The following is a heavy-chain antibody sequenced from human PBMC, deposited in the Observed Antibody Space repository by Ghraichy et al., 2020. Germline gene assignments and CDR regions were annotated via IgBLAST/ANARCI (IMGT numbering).Heavy chain of an antibody. D-gene: IGHD6-19*01. CDR2: IYYSGNT. Sequence: SETLSLTCSVSGGSMTTNHWSWLRQPPGKGPEWIGYIYYSGNTNYSPSLKSRVTISADTSKNQFSLRLTSVTAADTAVYYCARGAGWYDYWGQGTLVTVSS. CDR1: GGSMTTNH. J-gene: IGHJ4*02. CDR3: ARGAGWYDY. V-gene: IGHV4-59*01.